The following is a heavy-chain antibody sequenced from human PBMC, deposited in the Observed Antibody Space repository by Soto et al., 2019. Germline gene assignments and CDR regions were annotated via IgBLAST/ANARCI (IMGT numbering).Heavy chain of an antibody. J-gene: IGHJ6*02. CDR1: GGSFSGYY. CDR3: ASSKREAYYYYYGMDV. V-gene: IGHV4-34*01. CDR2: INHSGST. Sequence: SETLSLTCAVYGGSFSGYYWSWIRQPPGKGLEWIGEINHSGSTNYNPSLKSRVTISVDTSKNQFSLKLSSVTAADTAVYYCASSKREAYYYYYGMDVWGQGTTVT.